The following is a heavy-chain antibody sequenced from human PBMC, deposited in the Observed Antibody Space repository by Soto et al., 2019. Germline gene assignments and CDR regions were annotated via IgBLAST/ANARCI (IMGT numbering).Heavy chain of an antibody. CDR2: ISYDGSNK. CDR3: AKDMYYYDSSGYYWENAFDI. V-gene: IGHV3-30*18. J-gene: IGHJ3*02. D-gene: IGHD3-22*01. CDR1: GFTFSSYG. Sequence: GGSLSLSCAASGFTFSSYGMHWVRQAPGKGLEWVAVISYDGSNKYYADSLKGRFTISRDNSKNTLFLQMNSLRAEDTAVYYCAKDMYYYDSSGYYWENAFDIWGQGTMVTVSS.